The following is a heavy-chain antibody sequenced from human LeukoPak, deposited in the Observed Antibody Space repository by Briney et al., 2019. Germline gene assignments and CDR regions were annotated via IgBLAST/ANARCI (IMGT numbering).Heavy chain of an antibody. Sequence: SETLSLTCTVSGGSISSSSYYWGWIRQPPGKGLESIGSIYYSGSTYYNPSLKSRVTISVDTSKNQFSLKLTSVTAADTAVYYCARDLRGNWNYVRTHQEYYFDYWGQGTLVTVSS. CDR1: GGSISSSSYY. V-gene: IGHV4-39*07. CDR2: IYYSGST. J-gene: IGHJ4*02. CDR3: ARDLRGNWNYVRTHQEYYFDY. D-gene: IGHD1-7*01.